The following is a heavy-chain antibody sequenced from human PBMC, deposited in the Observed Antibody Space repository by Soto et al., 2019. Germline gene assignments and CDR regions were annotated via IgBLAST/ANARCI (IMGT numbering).Heavy chain of an antibody. CDR2: MNPNSGNT. J-gene: IGHJ4*02. CDR1: GYTFTEND. V-gene: IGHV1-8*01. Sequence: QVQLVQSGAEVKRPGASVKVSCKASGYTFTENDINWVRQATGQGLEWMGWMNPNSGNTGYAQKFQGRVTMTRDNSIATAYMELSSLRSEDTAVYFCVRAPVDYDSADYFDNWGQGTLVTVSS. D-gene: IGHD3-3*01. CDR3: VRAPVDYDSADYFDN.